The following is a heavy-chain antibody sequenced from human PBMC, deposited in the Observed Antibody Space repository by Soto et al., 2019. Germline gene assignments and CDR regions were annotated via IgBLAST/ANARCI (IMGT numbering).Heavy chain of an antibody. D-gene: IGHD1-1*01. CDR2: IAYDGRNK. J-gene: IGHJ4*02. V-gene: IGHV3-30*04. CDR3: ARELERVFDY. CDR1: GFTFSSYA. Sequence: GGSLRLSCAASGFTFSSYAMHWVRQAPGKGLEWVAVIAYDGRNKYYADSVKGRFIISRDNSKNTLYLQMNSLRIEDTAVYYCARELERVFDYWGQGTLVTVSS.